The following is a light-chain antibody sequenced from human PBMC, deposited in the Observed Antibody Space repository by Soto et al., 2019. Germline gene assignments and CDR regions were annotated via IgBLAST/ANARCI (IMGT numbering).Light chain of an antibody. V-gene: IGKV3-15*01. CDR3: QQYNNWPPWT. J-gene: IGKJ1*01. CDR1: QSVRSK. Sequence: EIVLTQSPASLSVSPGERATLSCRASQSVRSKVAWYQQKPGQAPRLLIYGASTRATGIPARFSGSGSETEFTLTISSLQSEDFAVYYCQQYNNWPPWTFGQGTKVDIK. CDR2: GAS.